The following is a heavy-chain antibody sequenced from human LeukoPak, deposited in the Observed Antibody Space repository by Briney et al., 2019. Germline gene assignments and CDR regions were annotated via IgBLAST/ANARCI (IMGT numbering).Heavy chain of an antibody. D-gene: IGHD3-10*01. CDR1: GYTFTGHN. J-gene: IGHJ4*02. CDR3: ARRHGSGSDYRGVDY. V-gene: IGHV1-2*02. CDR2: INPNSGDT. Sequence: GASVKVSCKASGYTFTGHNLHWVRQAPGQGLEWMGWINPNSGDTNYAQKFQGRVTMTRDTSISTAYMELSTLRSDVTAVFYCARRHGSGSDYRGVDYWGQGTLVTVSS.